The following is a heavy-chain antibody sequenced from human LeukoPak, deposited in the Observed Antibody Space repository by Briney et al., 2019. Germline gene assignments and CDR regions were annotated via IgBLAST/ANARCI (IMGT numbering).Heavy chain of an antibody. J-gene: IGHJ4*02. CDR1: GFTSSSYA. D-gene: IGHD5-24*01. CDR3: AKDPAFDGYNLELFD. Sequence: GGSLRLSCAASGFTSSSYAMSWVRQAPGKGLEWVSAISGSGGSTYYADSVKGRFTISRDNSKNTLYLQMNSLGAEDTAVYYCAKDPAFDGYNLELFDWGQGTLVTVSS. CDR2: ISGSGGST. V-gene: IGHV3-23*01.